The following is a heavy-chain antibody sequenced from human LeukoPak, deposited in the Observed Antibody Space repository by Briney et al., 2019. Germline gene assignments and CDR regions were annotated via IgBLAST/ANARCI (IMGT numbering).Heavy chain of an antibody. V-gene: IGHV3-33*01. D-gene: IGHD7-27*01. CDR1: GFTFSDYG. J-gene: IGHJ3*01. CDR3: AREDDSWGPNNLDL. CDR2: VWSDGSNE. Sequence: PGKSLRLSCAASGFTFSDYGMHWVRQAPGKGLEWVAFVWSDGSNEYYPDSVKGRFIISRDNSKNTLYLQMNSLRAEDTAVYYCAREDDSWGPNNLDLWGQGTMVTVSS.